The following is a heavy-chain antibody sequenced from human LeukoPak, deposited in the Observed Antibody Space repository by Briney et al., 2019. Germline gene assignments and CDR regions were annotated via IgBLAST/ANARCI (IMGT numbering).Heavy chain of an antibody. D-gene: IGHD4-11*01. J-gene: IGHJ4*02. CDR2: IGSDGKKK. V-gene: IGHV3-33*01. CDR1: GFTFSSYA. CDR3: ARGLPPVMKYYFDY. Sequence: PGGSLRLSCAASGFTFSSYAMHWVRQAPGKGLEWVALIGSDGKKKYYADSVKGRFTISRDDSKNTLYLQMNSLRAEDTAMYYCARGLPPVMKYYFDYWGQGTLVTVSS.